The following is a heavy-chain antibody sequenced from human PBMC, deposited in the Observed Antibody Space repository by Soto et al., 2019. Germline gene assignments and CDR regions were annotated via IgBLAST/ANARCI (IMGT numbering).Heavy chain of an antibody. CDR1: GFTFRSFT. CDR2: ISSNSAYI. V-gene: IGHV3-21*01. Sequence: SLRLSCAASGFTFRSFTMNWVRQAPGKGLEWVSTISSNSAYIYYTDALRGRFTVSRDNAKNSLHLQMNSLRAEDTAVYYCTRDASRDSSARGWFDPWGPGTLVTVSS. J-gene: IGHJ5*02. CDR3: TRDASRDSSARGWFDP. D-gene: IGHD6-13*01.